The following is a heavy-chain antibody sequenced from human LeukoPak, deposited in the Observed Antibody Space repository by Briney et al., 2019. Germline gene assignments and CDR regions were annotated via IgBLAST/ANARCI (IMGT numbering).Heavy chain of an antibody. CDR3: ARLSQWHNAFDI. D-gene: IGHD6-19*01. V-gene: IGHV4-39*07. CDR1: GGSISSSSYY. CDR2: IYYSGST. J-gene: IGHJ3*02. Sequence: PSEALSLTCTVSGGSISSSSYYWGWIRQPPGKGLEWIGSIYYSGSTYYNPSLKSRVTISVDKSKNQFSLKLSSVTAADTAVYYCARLSQWHNAFDIWGQGTMVTVSS.